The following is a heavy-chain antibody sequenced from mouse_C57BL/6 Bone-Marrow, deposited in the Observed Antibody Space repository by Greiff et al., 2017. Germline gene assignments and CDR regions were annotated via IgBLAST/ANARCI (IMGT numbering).Heavy chain of an antibody. V-gene: IGHV1-39*01. CDR3: ARRATVVATRAWFAY. D-gene: IGHD1-1*01. Sequence: EVQLQQSGPELVKPGASVKISCKASGYSFTDYNMNWVKQSNGKSLEWIGVINPNYGTTSYNQKFKGKATLTVDQSSSTAYMQLNSLTSEDSAVYYCARRATVVATRAWFAYWGQGTLVTVSA. CDR1: GYSFTDYN. J-gene: IGHJ3*01. CDR2: INPNYGTT.